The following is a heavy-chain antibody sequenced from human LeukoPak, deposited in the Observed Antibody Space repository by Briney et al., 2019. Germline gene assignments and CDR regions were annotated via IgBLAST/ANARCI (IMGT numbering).Heavy chain of an antibody. D-gene: IGHD4-17*01. V-gene: IGHV4-39*01. CDR2: IYYSGST. CDR1: GGSISSSSYY. CDR3: ARLNGDGN. J-gene: IGHJ4*02. Sequence: SETLSLTCTVSGGSISSSSYYWGWIRQPPGKGLEWIGSIYYSGSTYYNPSLKSRVTISVDTSKNQFSLKLSSVTAADTAVYYCARLNGDGNWGQGTLDTVSS.